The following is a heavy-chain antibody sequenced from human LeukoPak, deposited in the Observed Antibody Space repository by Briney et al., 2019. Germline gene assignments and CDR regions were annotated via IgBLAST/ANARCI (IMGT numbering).Heavy chain of an antibody. Sequence: PSGTLSLTCTVSGDSISGQGYYWNWIRQHPVKGLEWMGYIHHSGSTYYNPSLGSRITMSVDTSKNQFSLKLTSMTAADAAVYYCAKVYNSFGELSGFDYWGQGALVTVSS. CDR1: GDSISGQGYY. V-gene: IGHV4-31*03. D-gene: IGHD3-10*01. J-gene: IGHJ4*02. CDR3: AKVYNSFGELSGFDY. CDR2: IHHSGST.